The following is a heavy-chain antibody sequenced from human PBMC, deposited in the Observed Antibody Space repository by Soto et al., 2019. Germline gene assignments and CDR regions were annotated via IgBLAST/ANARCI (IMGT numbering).Heavy chain of an antibody. J-gene: IGHJ3*02. V-gene: IGHV3-30-3*01. CDR2: ISYDGSNK. CDR3: ASGMGLRWISAFDI. D-gene: IGHD5-12*01. Sequence: QVQLVGSGGGVVQPGRSLRLSCAASGFTFSSYAMHWVRQAPGKGLEWVAVISYDGSNKYYADSVKGRFTISRDNSKNTLYLQMNSLRAEDTAVYYCASGMGLRWISAFDIWGQGTMVTVSS. CDR1: GFTFSSYA.